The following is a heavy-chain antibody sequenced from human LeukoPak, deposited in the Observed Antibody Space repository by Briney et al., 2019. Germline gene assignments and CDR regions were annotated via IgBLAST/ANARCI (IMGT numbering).Heavy chain of an antibody. CDR2: ISSSGSTI. Sequence: GGSLRLSCAASGFTFSSYEMNWVRQAPGKGLEWVSYISSSGSTIYYADSVKGRFTISRDNAKNSLYLQMNSLRAEDTAVYYCARGGYSGTYYFDYWGQGTLVTVSS. V-gene: IGHV3-48*03. CDR3: ARGGYSGTYYFDY. CDR1: GFTFSSYE. J-gene: IGHJ4*02. D-gene: IGHD1-26*01.